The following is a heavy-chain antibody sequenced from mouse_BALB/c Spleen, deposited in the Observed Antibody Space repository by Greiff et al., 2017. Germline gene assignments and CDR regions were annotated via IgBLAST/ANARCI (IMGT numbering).Heavy chain of an antibody. J-gene: IGHJ3*01. Sequence: EVQLVESGGGLVQPGGSLRLSCATSGFTFSDFYMEWVRQPPGKRLEWIAASRNKANDYTTEYSASVKGRFIVSRDTSQSILYLQMNALRAEDTAIYYGAREGYGNYHGDFSDWGQGTLVTVSA. CDR3: AREGYGNYHGDFSD. V-gene: IGHV7-1*02. D-gene: IGHD2-1*01. CDR1: GFTFSDFY. CDR2: SRNKANDYTT.